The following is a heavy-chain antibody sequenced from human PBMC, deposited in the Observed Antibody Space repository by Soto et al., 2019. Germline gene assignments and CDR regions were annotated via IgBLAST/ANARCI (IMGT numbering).Heavy chain of an antibody. CDR1: GGTFGSYA. J-gene: IGHJ6*02. D-gene: IGHD1-26*01. CDR2: IIPIFGTA. V-gene: IGHV1-69*13. CDR3: ARGPELQMSYYYYYGMDV. Sequence: VASVKVSCKASGGTFGSYAISWVRQAPGQGLEWMGGIIPIFGTANYAQKFQGRVTITADESTSTAYMELSSLRSEDTAVYYCARGPELQMSYYYYYGMDVWGQGTTVTVSS.